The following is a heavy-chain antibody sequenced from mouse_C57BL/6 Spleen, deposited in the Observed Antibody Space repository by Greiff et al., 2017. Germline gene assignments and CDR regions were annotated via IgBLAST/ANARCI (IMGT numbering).Heavy chain of an antibody. J-gene: IGHJ4*01. CDR2: ISSGSSTI. V-gene: IGHV5-17*01. CDR3: ARKAPHYAMDY. Sequence: EVNLVESGGGLVKPGGSLKLSCAASGFTFSDYGMHWVRQAPEKGLEWVAYISSGSSTIYYADTVKGRFTISRDNAKNTLFLQMTSLRSEDTAMYYCARKAPHYAMDYWGQGTSVTVSS. CDR1: GFTFSDYG.